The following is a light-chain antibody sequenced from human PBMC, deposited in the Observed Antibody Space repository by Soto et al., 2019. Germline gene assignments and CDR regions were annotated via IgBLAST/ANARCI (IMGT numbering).Light chain of an antibody. CDR1: QNINKY. J-gene: IGKJ3*01. CDR2: DAS. V-gene: IGKV1-33*01. Sequence: DIQMTQSPSSLSASVGDRVTITCQASQNINKYLHWYHQKPGRAPKRLIYDASNLEIGVPSRFSGRGSGTDFSITITSLQPEDFGTYFCQQYEKLPFTFGPGTTVDVK. CDR3: QQYEKLPFT.